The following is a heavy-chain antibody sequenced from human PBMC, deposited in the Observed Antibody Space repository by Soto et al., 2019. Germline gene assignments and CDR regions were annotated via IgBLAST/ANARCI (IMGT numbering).Heavy chain of an antibody. D-gene: IGHD3-9*01. CDR1: GGSFSGYY. CDR3: ARARAQLVLRYFSYYYGMDV. J-gene: IGHJ6*02. V-gene: IGHV4-34*01. CDR2: INHSGST. Sequence: SETLSLTCAVYGGSFSGYYWSWIRQPPGKGLEWIGEINHSGSTNYNPSLKSRVTISVDTSENQFSLKLSSVTAADTAVYYCARARAQLVLRYFSYYYGMDVWGQGTTVTVSS.